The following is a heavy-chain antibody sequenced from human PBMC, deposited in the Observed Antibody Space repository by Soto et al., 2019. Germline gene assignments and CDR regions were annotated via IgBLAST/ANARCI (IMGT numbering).Heavy chain of an antibody. V-gene: IGHV4-4*07. D-gene: IGHD5-18*01. CDR3: ARSPLTHSYAQFDS. J-gene: IGHJ4*01. Sequence: SETLSLTCTFSCGSLSNYYWSWIRQPAGKALEWIGRIYTVGSTNYNPSLKSRVTMSIDTSKNQFSLRLTSATAADTAVYFCARSPLTHSYAQFDSWGQGSLVTVSS. CDR2: IYTVGST. CDR1: CGSLSNYY.